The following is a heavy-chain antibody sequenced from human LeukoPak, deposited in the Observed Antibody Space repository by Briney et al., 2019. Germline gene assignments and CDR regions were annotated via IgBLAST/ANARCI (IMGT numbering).Heavy chain of an antibody. CDR2: IYYSGSA. CDR3: ARGVDLWFGEFYYFDY. J-gene: IGHJ4*02. Sequence: SETLSLTCTVSGGSISSGGYYWSWTRQHPGKGLEWIGYIYYSGSAYYNPSLKSRVTISVDTSKNQFSLKLSSVTAADTAVYYCARGVDLWFGEFYYFDYWGQGTLVTVSS. D-gene: IGHD3-10*01. V-gene: IGHV4-31*03. CDR1: GGSISSGGYY.